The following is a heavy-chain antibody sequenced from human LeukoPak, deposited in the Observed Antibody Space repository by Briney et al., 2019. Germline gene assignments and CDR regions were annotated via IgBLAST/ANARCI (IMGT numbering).Heavy chain of an antibody. V-gene: IGHV3-74*01. D-gene: IGHD3-16*01. CDR2: IHLDGRTT. CDR1: GFTFSPYW. Sequence: GGSLRLSCAASGFTFSPYWMHWVRRRPGKGLVWVSRIHLDGRTTNYADSVKGRFTISRDNAKNTLSLEMNSLRPEDTAVYYCARGGSPSDYWGQGTLVSVSS. J-gene: IGHJ4*02. CDR3: ARGGSPSDY.